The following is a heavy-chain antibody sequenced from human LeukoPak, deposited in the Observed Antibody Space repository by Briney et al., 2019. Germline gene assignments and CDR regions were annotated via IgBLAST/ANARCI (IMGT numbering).Heavy chain of an antibody. J-gene: IGHJ6*03. V-gene: IGHV4-4*07. CDR2: IYTSGST. CDR1: GGSISSYY. CDR3: ARVIYDIHYYYYYMDV. Sequence: RPSETLSLTCTVSGGSISSYYWSWIRQPAGKGLEWIGRIYTSGSTNYNPSLKSRVTMSVDTSKNQFSLKLSSVTAADTAVYYCARVIYDIHYYYYYMDVWGKGTTVTISS. D-gene: IGHD3-9*01.